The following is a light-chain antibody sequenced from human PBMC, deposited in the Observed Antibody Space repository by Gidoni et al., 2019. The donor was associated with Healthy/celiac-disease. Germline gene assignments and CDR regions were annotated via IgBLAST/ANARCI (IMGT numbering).Light chain of an antibody. CDR1: SSNIGAGYD. CDR3: QSYDSSGNWV. Sequence: QSVLTQPPSVSGAPGQGVTISCTGSSSNIGAGYDVHWYQQLPGTAPKLLIYGNSNRPSGVPDRFSGSKSGTSASLAITGLQAEDEADYYCQSYDSSGNWVFGGGTKLTVL. V-gene: IGLV1-40*01. CDR2: GNS. J-gene: IGLJ3*02.